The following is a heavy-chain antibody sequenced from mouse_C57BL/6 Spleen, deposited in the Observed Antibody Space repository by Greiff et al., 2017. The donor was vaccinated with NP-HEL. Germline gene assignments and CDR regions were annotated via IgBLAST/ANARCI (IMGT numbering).Heavy chain of an antibody. CDR2: IYPGDGDT. J-gene: IGHJ2*01. V-gene: IGHV1-82*01. CDR1: GYAFSSSW. Sequence: QVQLQQSGPELVKPGASVKISCKASGYAFSSSWMNWVKQRPGKGLEWIGRIYPGDGDTNYNGKFKGKATLTADKSSSTAYMQLSSLTSEDSAVYFCARDYYGSRSPFDYWGQGTTLTVSS. D-gene: IGHD1-1*01. CDR3: ARDYYGSRSPFDY.